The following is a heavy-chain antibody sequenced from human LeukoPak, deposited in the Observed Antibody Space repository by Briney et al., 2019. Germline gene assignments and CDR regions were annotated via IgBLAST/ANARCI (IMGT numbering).Heavy chain of an antibody. CDR2: TYYRSKWYT. D-gene: IGHD1-14*01. Sequence: SQTLSLTCAISGDSVSSSSATWNWIRQSPSRGLEWLGRTYYRSKWYTDYAVFVKSRISINPDTSKNQFSLQLSSVTPEDTAVYYCARNPFFDYWGQGTLITVSS. CDR3: ARNPFFDY. V-gene: IGHV6-1*01. J-gene: IGHJ4*02. CDR1: GDSVSSSSAT.